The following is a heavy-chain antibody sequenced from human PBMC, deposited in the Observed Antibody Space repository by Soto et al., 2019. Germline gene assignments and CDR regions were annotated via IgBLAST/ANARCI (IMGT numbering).Heavy chain of an antibody. V-gene: IGHV2-5*02. D-gene: IGHD3-9*01. CDR1: GVSLSTSGVG. CDR3: ADIPAATYFDILTGYYLDASDI. CDR2: IYWDDDK. J-gene: IGHJ3*02. Sequence: SGPTLVNPTQTLTLTCSFSGVSLSTSGVGVAWIRQQPGKALEWLALIYWDDDKRYSPSLKSRLTITKDTYKHQLVLTITNSDPVDTATYYCADIPAATYFDILTGYYLDASDIWGQGTMVTVSS.